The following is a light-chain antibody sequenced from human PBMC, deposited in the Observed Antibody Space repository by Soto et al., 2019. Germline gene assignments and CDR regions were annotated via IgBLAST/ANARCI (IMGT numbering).Light chain of an antibody. J-gene: IGLJ1*01. V-gene: IGLV2-8*01. CDR3: CSYAGSNTFA. CDR1: SSDIGGYNS. CDR2: DVT. Sequence: QSVLTQSPSASGSPGQSVTISCTGTSSDIGGYNSVSWYQQHPGKAPKVMIYDVTKRPSGVPDRFSGSKSGNTASLTVSALQAEDEADYYCCSYAGSNTFAFGTGTKSPS.